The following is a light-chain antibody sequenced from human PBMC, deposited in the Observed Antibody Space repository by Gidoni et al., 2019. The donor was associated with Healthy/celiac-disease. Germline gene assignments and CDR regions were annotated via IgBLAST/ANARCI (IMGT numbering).Light chain of an antibody. CDR1: QGISSY. CDR3: QQYYSYPRT. Sequence: IRMTQSPSSFSASTGDRVTITCRASQGISSYLAWYQQKPGKDPKLLIYAASTLQSGVPSRFSGSGSGTDFTLTISCLQSEDFATYYCQQYYSYPRTFGQGTKVEIK. V-gene: IGKV1-8*01. CDR2: AAS. J-gene: IGKJ1*01.